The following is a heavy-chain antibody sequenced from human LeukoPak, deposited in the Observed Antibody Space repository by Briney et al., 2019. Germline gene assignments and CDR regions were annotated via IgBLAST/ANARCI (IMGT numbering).Heavy chain of an antibody. D-gene: IGHD2-15*01. V-gene: IGHV3-74*01. Sequence: AGSLSLYCAASGFTFSSYWMHWVRQAPGKGLVWVSRIPSDGNNIVYADSVKGRFTISRDNAKNTVYLQMNSLRAEDTAVYYCARDLGGPDYWGQGTLVTVSS. CDR2: IPSDGNNI. CDR1: GFTFSSYW. CDR3: ARDLGGPDY. J-gene: IGHJ4*02.